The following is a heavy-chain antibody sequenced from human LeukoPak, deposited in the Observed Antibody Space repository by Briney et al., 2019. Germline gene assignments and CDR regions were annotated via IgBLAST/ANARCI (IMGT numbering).Heavy chain of an antibody. V-gene: IGHV3-13*01. CDR1: GFIFSSND. CDR2: IGVAGDT. J-gene: IGHJ4*02. Sequence: GGSLRLSCAAYGFIFSSNDMHWVRQATEKGLEWVSGIGVAGDTYYTDSVKGRFTIARENARHSLYLQMNSLRAGDTAVYYCVRAAAYISGWYGIFDFWGQGTLVTVSS. CDR3: VRAAAYISGWYGIFDF. D-gene: IGHD6-19*01.